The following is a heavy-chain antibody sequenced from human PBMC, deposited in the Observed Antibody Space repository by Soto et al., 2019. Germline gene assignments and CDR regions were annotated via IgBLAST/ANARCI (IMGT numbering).Heavy chain of an antibody. V-gene: IGHV1-8*01. D-gene: IGHD3-10*01. J-gene: IGHJ5*02. CDR1: GYTFTSYY. CDR2: MNPNSGNT. CDR3: ASRAEGFDA. Sequence: GCVEVSCEASGYTFTSYYINWVRQATGQGLEWMGWMNPNSGNTGYAQKFQGRVTMTRNTSISTAYMELSSLRSEDTAVYYCASRAEGFDAWGQGTLVTVSS.